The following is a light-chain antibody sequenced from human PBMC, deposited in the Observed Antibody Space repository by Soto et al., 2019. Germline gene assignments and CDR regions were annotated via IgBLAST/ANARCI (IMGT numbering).Light chain of an antibody. J-gene: IGLJ1*01. CDR3: GSWDSSLSAYV. CDR2: DDN. Sequence: QSVGTQPPSVSSAPGQKVTISCSGSSSNIGGNSVSWYQQLPGTAPKLLIYDDNKRPPGIPDRFSGSKSGTSATLGITGFQTGDEADYYCGSWDSSLSAYVFGTGTKVTVL. V-gene: IGLV1-51*01. CDR1: SSNIGGNS.